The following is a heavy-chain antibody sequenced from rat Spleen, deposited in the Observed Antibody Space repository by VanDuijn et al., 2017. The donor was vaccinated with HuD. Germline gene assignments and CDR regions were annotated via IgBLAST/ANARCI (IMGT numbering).Heavy chain of an antibody. CDR1: GFTFSNDY. D-gene: IGHD1-7*01. V-gene: IGHV5-25*01. Sequence: EVQLVESGGGLVQPGRSMKVSCAASGFTFSNDYMAWVRPAPTKGLDWVASISTCGGVTYYLDPVKGRFTLSRDNARSPLFLQIHSLRLEDTATTFCXXXGPXXMGXXXNWXXXWGQGTXXTVSS. CDR2: ISTCGGVT. CDR3: XXXGPXXMGXXXNWXXX. J-gene: IGHJ3*01.